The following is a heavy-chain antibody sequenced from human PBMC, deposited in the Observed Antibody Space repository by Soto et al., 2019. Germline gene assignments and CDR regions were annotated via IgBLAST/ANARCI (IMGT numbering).Heavy chain of an antibody. J-gene: IGHJ6*02. Sequence: QVQLVESGGGVVQPGRSLRLSCAASGFTFSSYAMHWVRQAPGKGLEWVAVISYDGSNKYYADSVKGRFTISRDNSKNTLYLQMNSLRAEDTAVYYCARVRTIAARGKIPVDRNYYYFYGMDVWGQGTTVTVSS. V-gene: IGHV3-30-3*01. D-gene: IGHD6-13*01. CDR3: ARVRTIAARGKIPVDRNYYYFYGMDV. CDR1: GFTFSSYA. CDR2: ISYDGSNK.